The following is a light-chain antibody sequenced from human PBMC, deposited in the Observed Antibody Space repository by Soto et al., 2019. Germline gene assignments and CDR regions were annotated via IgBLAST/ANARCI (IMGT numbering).Light chain of an antibody. CDR2: AAS. CDR3: QQSYSTPYT. CDR1: QSISNY. J-gene: IGKJ2*01. V-gene: IGKV1-39*01. Sequence: DIQMTQSPSSLSASVGGRVTITCRTSQSISNYLNWYQQKPGKAPKLLIYAASSLQSGVPSRFSGSGAGTDFTLTISSLQAEDFATYYCQQSYSTPYTFGQGTKLEIK.